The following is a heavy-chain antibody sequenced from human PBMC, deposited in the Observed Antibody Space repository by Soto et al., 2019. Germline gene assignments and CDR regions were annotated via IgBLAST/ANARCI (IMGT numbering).Heavy chain of an antibody. CDR3: ARPFYGSGSYNWFDP. D-gene: IGHD3-10*01. Sequence: RLSCAASGFTFSSYWMHWVRQAPGKGLVWVSRINSDGSSTSYADSVKGRFTISRDNAKNTLYLQMNSLRAEDTAVYYCARPFYGSGSYNWFDPWGQGTLVTVSS. V-gene: IGHV3-74*01. J-gene: IGHJ5*02. CDR2: INSDGSST. CDR1: GFTFSSYW.